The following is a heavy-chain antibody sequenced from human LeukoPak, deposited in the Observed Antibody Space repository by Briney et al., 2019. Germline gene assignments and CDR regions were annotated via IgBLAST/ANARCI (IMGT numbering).Heavy chain of an antibody. J-gene: IGHJ4*02. V-gene: IGHV4-59*01. CDR1: GVSISSYY. CDR2: IYYSGST. CDR3: ARHDPYSSGWSFFDY. Sequence: SETLSLTCTVSGVSISSYYWSWIRQPPGKGLEWIGYIYYSGSTNYNPSLKSRVTISVDTSKNQFSLKLSSVTAADTAVYYCARHDPYSSGWSFFDYWGQGTLVTVSS. D-gene: IGHD6-19*01.